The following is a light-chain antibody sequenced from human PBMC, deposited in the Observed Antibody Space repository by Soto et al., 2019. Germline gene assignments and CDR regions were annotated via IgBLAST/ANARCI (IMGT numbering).Light chain of an antibody. J-gene: IGKJ1*01. CDR3: QQYNSYWT. Sequence: DIQMTQSPSTLSASVGDRVTITCRASQSISSWLAWYQQKPGKAPKLLIYKASSLASGVPSRFSGSGSGAEFTLTISSLRPDDFATYYCQQYNSYWTFGKGTKVEIK. CDR1: QSISSW. V-gene: IGKV1-5*03. CDR2: KAS.